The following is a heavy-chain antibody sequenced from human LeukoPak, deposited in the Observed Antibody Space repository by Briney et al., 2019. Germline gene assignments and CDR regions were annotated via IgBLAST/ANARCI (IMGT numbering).Heavy chain of an antibody. D-gene: IGHD3-3*01. CDR3: ANDFWSGYYSDAFDI. V-gene: IGHV3-74*01. Sequence: PGGSLRLSCAASGFTFSKYWMHWVRQAPGKGLVWVSRINSEGNSTSYADSVKGRFTISRDNAKNTLYLQMNSLRAEDTAVYLCANDFWSGYYSDAFDIWGQGTMVTVSS. CDR2: INSEGNST. CDR1: GFTFSKYW. J-gene: IGHJ3*02.